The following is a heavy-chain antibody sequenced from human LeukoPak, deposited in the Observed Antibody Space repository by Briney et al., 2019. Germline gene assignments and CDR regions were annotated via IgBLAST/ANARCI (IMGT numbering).Heavy chain of an antibody. CDR2: ISAYNGNT. J-gene: IGHJ3*02. D-gene: IGHD3-16*02. Sequence: ASVKVSCKASGYTFTSYGISWVRQAPGQGLEWMGWISAYNGNTNYAQKLQGRVTMTTDTSTSTAYMELRSLRSDDTAVYYCARANVWELSAHAFDIWGQGTMVTVSS. V-gene: IGHV1-18*01. CDR3: ARANVWELSAHAFDI. CDR1: GYTFTSYG.